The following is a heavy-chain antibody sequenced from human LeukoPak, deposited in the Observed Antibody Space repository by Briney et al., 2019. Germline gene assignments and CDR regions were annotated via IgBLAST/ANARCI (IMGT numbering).Heavy chain of an antibody. CDR2: IKKDGSEK. CDR1: GFTFSNAW. V-gene: IGHV3-7*01. Sequence: GGSLRLSCAASGFTFSNAWMSWVRQAPGKGLEWVANIKKDGSEKYHVDSVRGRFTISRDNAKNSLYLQMNSLRAEDTAVYYCARDQWYSTSDFWGQGTLITVSS. J-gene: IGHJ4*02. CDR3: ARDQWYSTSDF. D-gene: IGHD6-6*01.